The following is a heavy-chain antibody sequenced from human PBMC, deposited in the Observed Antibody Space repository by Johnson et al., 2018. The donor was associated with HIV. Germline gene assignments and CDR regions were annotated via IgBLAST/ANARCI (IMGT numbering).Heavy chain of an antibody. CDR1: GFTFINAW. J-gene: IGHJ3*02. CDR2: IKSKTDGGTT. Sequence: VQLVESGGTLVKPGGSLSLSCAASGFTFINAWMTWVRQSPGKGLEWVGRIKSKTDGGTTDYAAPVKGRFTISRDDSTNTLYLQMNSLKTEDTALYYCARDGPSGWPAAFDIWGQGTMVTVSS. D-gene: IGHD6-19*01. V-gene: IGHV3-15*02. CDR3: ARDGPSGWPAAFDI.